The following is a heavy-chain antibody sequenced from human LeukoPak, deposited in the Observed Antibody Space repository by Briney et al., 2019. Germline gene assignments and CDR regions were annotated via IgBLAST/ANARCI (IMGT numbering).Heavy chain of an antibody. D-gene: IGHD3-10*01. Sequence: SETLSLTCTVSGGSISSSSYYWGWIRQPPGKGLEWIGSIYYSGSTYYNPSLKSRVTISVDTSKDQFSLKLSSVTAADTAVYYCARDLLFYGSGSNYYYYGMDVWGQGTTVTVSS. V-gene: IGHV4-39*07. CDR3: ARDLLFYGSGSNYYYYGMDV. J-gene: IGHJ6*02. CDR2: IYYSGST. CDR1: GGSISSSSYY.